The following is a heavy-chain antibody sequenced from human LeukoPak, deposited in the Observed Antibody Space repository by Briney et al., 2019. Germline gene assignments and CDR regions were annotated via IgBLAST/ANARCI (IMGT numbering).Heavy chain of an antibody. V-gene: IGHV4-34*01. D-gene: IGHD6-19*01. J-gene: IGHJ4*02. Sequence: SGTLSLTCAVYGGSFSGYYWSWIRQPPGKGLEWIGEINHSGSTNYNPSLKSRVTISVDTSKNQFSLKLSSVTAADTAVYYCARGLVVAVAGTWGFDYWGQGTLVTVSS. CDR1: GGSFSGYY. CDR2: INHSGST. CDR3: ARGLVVAVAGTWGFDY.